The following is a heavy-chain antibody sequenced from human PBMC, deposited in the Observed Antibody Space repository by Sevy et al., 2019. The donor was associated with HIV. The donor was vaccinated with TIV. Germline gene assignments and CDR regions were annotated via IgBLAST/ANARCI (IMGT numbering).Heavy chain of an antibody. CDR1: GGSISSGDYY. CDR2: IYYSGST. Sequence: SETLSLTCTVSGGSISSGDYYWSWIRQPPGKGLEWIGYIYYSGSTYYNPSLKSRVTISVDTSKNQFSLKLSSVTAADTAVYYCARGRVVVAATSAFDIWGQRTMVTVSS. CDR3: ARGRVVVAATSAFDI. D-gene: IGHD2-15*01. V-gene: IGHV4-30-4*01. J-gene: IGHJ3*02.